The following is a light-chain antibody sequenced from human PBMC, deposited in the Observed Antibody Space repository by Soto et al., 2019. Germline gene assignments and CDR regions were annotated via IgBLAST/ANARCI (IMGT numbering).Light chain of an antibody. V-gene: IGLV3-21*04. J-gene: IGLJ1*01. CDR3: QVWDIMTDNYV. CDR2: YDS. Sequence: ELTQPPSVSVAPEKTATITCGGNNIGNKRVHWYRQKPGQAPVLVISYDSDRPSGIPERFSGSNSGNTATLTISRVEAGDEADYYCQVWDIMTDNYVFGSGTKVTVL. CDR1: NIGNKR.